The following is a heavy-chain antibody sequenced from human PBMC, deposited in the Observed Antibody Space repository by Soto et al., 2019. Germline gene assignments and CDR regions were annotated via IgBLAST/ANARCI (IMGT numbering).Heavy chain of an antibody. D-gene: IGHD3-3*01. CDR1: GFTFSTYG. V-gene: IGHV3-23*01. CDR2: VSGGGGTT. Sequence: PVGSLRLSCTASGFTFSTYGMSWVRQAPGKGLDWVSAVSGGGGTTYYADSVKGRFTISRDNSKNTLYLQMKNLRADDTAVYYCAKGDSSGSFDPSRGYSTPDHWGLGTLVTVSS. CDR3: AKGDSSGSFDPSRGYSTPDH. J-gene: IGHJ5*02.